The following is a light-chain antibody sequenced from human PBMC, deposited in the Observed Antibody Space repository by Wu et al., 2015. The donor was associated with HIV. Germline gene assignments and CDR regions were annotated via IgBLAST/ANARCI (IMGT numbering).Light chain of an antibody. CDR3: QQYDISTT. V-gene: IGKV3-20*01. Sequence: EIVLTQSPGSLSLSPGDRATLSCRASQTVKSNYFAWFQQRPGQAPRLLIYGASNRATGIPDRFGGSGSGTHFTLTLARLEPEDFAVYYCQQYDISTTFGQGTRLDIK. J-gene: IGKJ5*01. CDR2: GAS. CDR1: QTVKSNY.